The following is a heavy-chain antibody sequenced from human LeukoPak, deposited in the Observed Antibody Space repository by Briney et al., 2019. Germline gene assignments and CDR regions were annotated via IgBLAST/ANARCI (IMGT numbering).Heavy chain of an antibody. J-gene: IGHJ3*02. D-gene: IGHD1-26*01. V-gene: IGHV4-59*12. Sequence: SETLSLTCTVSGGSISSYYWSWIRQPPGKGLEWIGYIYYSGSTNYNPSLKSRVTISVDTSKNQFSLKLSSVTAADTAVYYCARDPRREWELAGLYAFDIWGKGKMVTVSS. CDR1: GGSISSYY. CDR3: ARDPRREWELAGLYAFDI. CDR2: IYYSGST.